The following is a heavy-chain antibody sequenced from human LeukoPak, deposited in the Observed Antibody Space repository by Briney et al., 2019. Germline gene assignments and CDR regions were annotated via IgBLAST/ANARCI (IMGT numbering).Heavy chain of an antibody. CDR2: IETGDKA. CDR3: ARRGGYSGHDFGGGPEGYLDF. D-gene: IGHD5-12*01. CDR1: GFTVITLY. V-gene: IGHV3-53*01. Sequence: PGGSLRLSCAAPGFTVITLYMNWVRQAPGKGLEWVSVIETGDKASYADSVKGRFTISRDDSNNKVFLHLNSVRVEDTAVYYCARRGGYSGHDFGGGPEGYLDFWGQGTVVTVSS. J-gene: IGHJ4*02.